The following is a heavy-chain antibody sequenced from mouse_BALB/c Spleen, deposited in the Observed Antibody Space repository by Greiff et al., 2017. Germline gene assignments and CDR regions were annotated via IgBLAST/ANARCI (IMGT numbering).Heavy chain of an antibody. D-gene: IGHD1-2*01. Sequence: VQLQQSGAELVKPGASVKLSCTASGFNIKDTYMHWVKQRPEQGLEWIGRIDPANGNTKYDPKFQGKATITADTSSNTAYLQLSSLTSEDAAVYYCALHYYGYYAMDYWGQGTSVTVSS. J-gene: IGHJ4*01. V-gene: IGHV14-3*02. CDR1: GFNIKDTY. CDR2: IDPANGNT. CDR3: ALHYYGYYAMDY.